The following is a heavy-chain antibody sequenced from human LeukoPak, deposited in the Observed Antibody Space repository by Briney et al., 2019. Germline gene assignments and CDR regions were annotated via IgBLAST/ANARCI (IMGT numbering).Heavy chain of an antibody. V-gene: IGHV3-23*01. CDR2: IGIGGST. J-gene: IGHJ5*01. CDR1: GFTFSSYA. CDR3: AKENKGWFGS. Sequence: PGGSLRLSCTASGFTFSSYAMGWVRQAPGKGLEWVSVIGIGGSTYYEDSVKGRFTISRDNSRNTLYLQMNSLRLEDTAVYYCAKENKGWFGSWGQGTLVTVSS. D-gene: IGHD1/OR15-1a*01.